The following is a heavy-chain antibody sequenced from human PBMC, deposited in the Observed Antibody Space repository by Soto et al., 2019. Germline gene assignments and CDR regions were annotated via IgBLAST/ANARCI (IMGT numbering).Heavy chain of an antibody. D-gene: IGHD1-26*01. J-gene: IGHJ6*03. Sequence: QVQLVESGGGVVQPGRSLRLSCAASGFTFSSYGMHWVRQAPGKGLEWVAVISYDGSNKYYADSVKGRFTISRDNSKNTLYLQMNSLRAEDTAVYYCAKERRRYELYYYMDVWGKGTTVTVSS. CDR3: AKERRRYELYYYMDV. V-gene: IGHV3-30*18. CDR1: GFTFSSYG. CDR2: ISYDGSNK.